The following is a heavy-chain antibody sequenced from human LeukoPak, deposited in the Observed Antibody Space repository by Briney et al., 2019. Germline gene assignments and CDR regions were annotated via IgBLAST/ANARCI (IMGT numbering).Heavy chain of an antibody. CDR1: GGSISYYY. CDR2: IYYSGST. Sequence: SETLSLTCTVSGGSISYYYWSWIRQPPGKGLEWIGYIYYSGSTNYSSSLKSRVTISVDTSKNQFSLKLSSVTAADTAVYYCARVRSSYYGMDVWGQGTTVTVSS. CDR3: ARVRSSYYGMDV. V-gene: IGHV4-59*01. D-gene: IGHD3-16*02. J-gene: IGHJ6*02.